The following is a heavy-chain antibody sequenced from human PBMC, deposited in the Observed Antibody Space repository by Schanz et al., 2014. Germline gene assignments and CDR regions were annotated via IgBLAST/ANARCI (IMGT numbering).Heavy chain of an antibody. D-gene: IGHD2-2*01. Sequence: QVQLQESGPGLVKPSGTLSLTCAVSGVSISSTNWWHWVRQSPGKGLEWLGEIIHDGRTNYNPSLGSRVPISLDKSENQSSRELTSVTAADTALYFCARVKQGCSDTSCVLDPWGQGTLVTVSS. V-gene: IGHV4-4*02. J-gene: IGHJ5*02. CDR3: ARVKQGCSDTSCVLDP. CDR1: GVSISSTNW. CDR2: IIHDGRT.